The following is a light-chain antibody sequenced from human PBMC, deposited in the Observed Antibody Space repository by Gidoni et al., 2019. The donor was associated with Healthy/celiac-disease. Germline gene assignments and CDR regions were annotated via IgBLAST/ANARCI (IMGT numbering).Light chain of an antibody. CDR1: SSDVGSYNI. V-gene: IGLV2-23*01. Sequence: QSALTQPASVSGSPGPSITISCTGTSSDVGSYNIVAWYQQHPGTAPKLMIYEGSKRPSGVSHRSSGSKSGTTASLTISGLQAEDEADYYCCSYAGSSTFWVFGGGTKLTVL. CDR2: EGS. J-gene: IGLJ3*02. CDR3: CSYAGSSTFWV.